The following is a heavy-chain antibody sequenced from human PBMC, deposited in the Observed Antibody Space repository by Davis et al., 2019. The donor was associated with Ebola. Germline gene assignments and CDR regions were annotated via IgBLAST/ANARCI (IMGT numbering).Heavy chain of an antibody. J-gene: IGHJ6*02. CDR3: AKDSSSQGYYYYGMDV. D-gene: IGHD6-6*01. V-gene: IGHV3-74*01. Sequence: HTGGSLRLSCAASGFTFSSFWMHWVRQAPGMGLVWVSRISSDESSTTYADSVKGRFTISRDNAKNSLYLQMNSLRAEDTALYYCAKDSSSQGYYYYGMDVWGQGTTVTVSS. CDR1: GFTFSSFW. CDR2: ISSDESST.